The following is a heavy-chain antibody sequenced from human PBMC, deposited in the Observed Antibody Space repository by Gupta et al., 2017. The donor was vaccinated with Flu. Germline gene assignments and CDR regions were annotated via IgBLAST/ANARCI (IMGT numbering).Heavy chain of an antibody. J-gene: IGHJ6*02. CDR3: ARQEGHITGASYYGMDG. CDR2: IYPGDSDT. V-gene: IGHV5-51*01. CDR1: GYSFTTYW. D-gene: IGHD1-7*01. Sequence: EVQLVQSGAEVKKPGESLKISCTGSGYSFTTYWIAWVRQIPGKGLEWMGIIYPGDSDTRYIPSFQGHVSISADKSISTAYLQWSSLKASDTAIYYCARQEGHITGASYYGMDGWGQGTTVTVSS.